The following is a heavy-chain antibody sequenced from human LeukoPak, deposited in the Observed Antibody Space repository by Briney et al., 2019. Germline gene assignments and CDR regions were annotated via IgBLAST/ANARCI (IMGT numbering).Heavy chain of an antibody. D-gene: IGHD3-10*01. CDR3: ARARRGVNPFDY. J-gene: IGHJ4*02. V-gene: IGHV3-53*01. Sequence: GGSLRLSCAASGFTVSSNYMSWVRQAPGKGLEWVSVIYSGGSTYYADSVKGRFTISRDNSKNTLYLQTNSLRAEDTAVYYCARARRGVNPFDYWGQGTLVTVSS. CDR2: IYSGGST. CDR1: GFTVSSNY.